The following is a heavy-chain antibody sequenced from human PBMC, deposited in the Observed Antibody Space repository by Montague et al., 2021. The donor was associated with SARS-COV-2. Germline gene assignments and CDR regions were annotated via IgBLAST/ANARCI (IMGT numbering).Heavy chain of an antibody. Sequence: SETLSLTCTVSGDSVSTSYWAWIRQPPGKGLEWIGYVYYSGRSSYNSSLKSRVTISVDTSKNQFSLKLSSVTAADTAVYYCARDGSLRFEILIGPRHYYYGMDVWGQGTTVTVSS. D-gene: IGHD3-9*01. CDR3: ARDGSLRFEILIGPRHYYYGMDV. J-gene: IGHJ6*02. CDR2: VYYSGRS. V-gene: IGHV4-59*02. CDR1: GDSVSTSY.